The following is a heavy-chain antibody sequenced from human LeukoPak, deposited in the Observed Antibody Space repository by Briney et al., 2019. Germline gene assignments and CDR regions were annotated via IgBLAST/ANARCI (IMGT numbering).Heavy chain of an antibody. CDR2: IYYNGNT. D-gene: IGHD3-3*01. CDR3: ARGGNEWLLRVYFDY. Sequence: SETLSLTCSVSGGSISSYYWSWIRQSPGKGLEWIAYIYYNGNTNYNPSLKSRVAVSVGTSKNQFSLRLSSVTAADTAVYYCARGGNEWLLRVYFDYWGQGTLVTVSS. V-gene: IGHV4-59*01. CDR1: GGSISSYY. J-gene: IGHJ4*02.